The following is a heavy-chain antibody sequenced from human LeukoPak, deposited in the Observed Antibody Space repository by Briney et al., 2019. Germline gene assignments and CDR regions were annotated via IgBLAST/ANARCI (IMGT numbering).Heavy chain of an antibody. CDR1: GFTFSSYG. V-gene: IGHV3-33*06. J-gene: IGHJ5*02. D-gene: IGHD5-18*01. CDR2: IWYDGSNK. Sequence: GGSLRLSCAASGFTFSSYGMHWVRQAPGKGLEWVAVIWYDGSNKYYADSVKGRFTISRDNSKNTLYLQMNSLRAEDTAVYYCAKDHRGYSYGYVSWFDPWGQGTLVTVSS. CDR3: AKDHRGYSYGYVSWFDP.